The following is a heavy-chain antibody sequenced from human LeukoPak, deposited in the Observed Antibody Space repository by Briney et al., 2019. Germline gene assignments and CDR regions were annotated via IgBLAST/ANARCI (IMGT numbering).Heavy chain of an antibody. V-gene: IGHV3-30*02. CDR3: AKGLRKLIVGSTEYYFDY. Sequence: GGSLRLSCGAPGFTFSSYGMHWVRQAPGKGLEWVAFIRNDGRNKYYADSVKGRFTISRDNSKNTLYLQMNSQRAEDTAVYYCAKGLRKLIVGSTEYYFDYWGQGTLVTVSS. CDR1: GFTFSSYG. CDR2: IRNDGRNK. J-gene: IGHJ4*02. D-gene: IGHD1-26*01.